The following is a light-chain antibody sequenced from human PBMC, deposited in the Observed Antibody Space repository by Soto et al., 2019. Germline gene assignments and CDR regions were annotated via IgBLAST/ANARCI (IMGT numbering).Light chain of an antibody. CDR2: GAS. CDR3: QQSYSTPWT. J-gene: IGKJ1*01. Sequence: IALTQSPGTLSLSPGERATLSCRASQSVSSSYLAWYQQKPGQAPRLLIYGASSRATGIPDRFSGSGSGTEFTLTISSLQPEDFATYYCQQSYSTPWTFGQGTEVEIK. CDR1: QSVSSSY. V-gene: IGKV3-20*01.